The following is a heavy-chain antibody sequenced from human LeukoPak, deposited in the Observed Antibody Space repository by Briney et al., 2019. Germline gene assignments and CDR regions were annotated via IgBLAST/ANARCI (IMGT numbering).Heavy chain of an antibody. J-gene: IGHJ4*02. CDR2: ISGSGGST. CDR1: GFTFSSYA. V-gene: IGHV3-23*01. CDR3: AKTGDSSSWYSFDY. D-gene: IGHD6-13*01. Sequence: GGSLRLSCAASGFTFSSYAMSWVRQAPGKGLEWVSAISGSGGSTYYADSMKGRFTISRDNSKNTLYLQMNSLRAEDTAVYYCAKTGDSSSWYSFDYWGQGTLVTVSS.